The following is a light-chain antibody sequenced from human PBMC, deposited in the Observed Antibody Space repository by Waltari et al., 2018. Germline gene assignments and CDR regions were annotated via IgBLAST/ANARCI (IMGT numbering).Light chain of an antibody. V-gene: IGLV2-23*01. Sequence: QSALTQPASVSGSPGQSITISCTGSSSDVGSYKFVSWYQQHPGQAPQLMIYGGSQRPSGVSNRFSGSKSGNTASLTISGLRAEDEADYYCCSYAGSSPHVIFGGGTKLTVL. CDR3: CSYAGSSPHVI. CDR1: SSDVGSYKF. J-gene: IGLJ2*01. CDR2: GGS.